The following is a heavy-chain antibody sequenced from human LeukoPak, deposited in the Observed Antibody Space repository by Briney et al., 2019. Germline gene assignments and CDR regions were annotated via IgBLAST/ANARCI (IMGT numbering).Heavy chain of an antibody. CDR3: ARSPDILTGENFDY. CDR2: INPSGGST. J-gene: IGHJ4*02. Sequence: ASVKVSCKASGYTFTSYGISWVRQAPGQGLEWMGIINPSGGSTNYAQKFQGRVTMTRDTSTSTVYMELSRLRSDDTAVYYCARSPDILTGENFDYWGQGTLVTVSS. CDR1: GYTFTSYG. V-gene: IGHV1-46*01. D-gene: IGHD3-9*01.